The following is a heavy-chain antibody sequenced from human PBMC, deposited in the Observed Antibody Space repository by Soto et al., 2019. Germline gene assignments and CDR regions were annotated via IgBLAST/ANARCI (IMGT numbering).Heavy chain of an antibody. CDR2: ISASGGIT. CDR1: GFTFNRYA. V-gene: IGHV3-23*01. D-gene: IGHD3-16*01. J-gene: IGHJ4*02. CDR3: AKTQGGARTLAPSDN. Sequence: GGSLRLSCTASGFTFNRYAMIWVRQAPGKGLEWVSTISASGGITYYADSVKGRFTLSRDNFENKVFLQMSSLRADDTAIYYCAKTQGGARTLAPSDNWGQGTLVTVSS.